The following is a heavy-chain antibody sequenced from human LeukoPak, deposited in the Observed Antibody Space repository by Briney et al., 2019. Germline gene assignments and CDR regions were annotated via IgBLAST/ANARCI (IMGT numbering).Heavy chain of an antibody. CDR3: ARGRRAGYIFDY. D-gene: IGHD3-9*01. CDR2: IHYRGST. J-gene: IGHJ4*02. CDR1: GGSISNYY. Sequence: SETLSLTCTVSGGSISNYYWSWIRQPPGKGLEWIGYIHYRGSTNYNPSLRSRVTISVDTSKNQFSLKLSSVTAADTAVYYCARGRRAGYIFDYWGQGTLVTVSS. V-gene: IGHV4-59*01.